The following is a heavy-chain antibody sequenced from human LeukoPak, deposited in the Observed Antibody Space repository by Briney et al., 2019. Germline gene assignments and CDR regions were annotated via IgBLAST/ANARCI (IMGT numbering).Heavy chain of an antibody. V-gene: IGHV4-30-2*01. CDR2: IYHSGST. CDR1: GGSIRSGGYY. J-gene: IGHJ5*02. Sequence: SETLSLTCAVSGGSIRSGGYYWSWIRQPPGKGLEWIGYIYHSGSTYYNPSLKSRVTISVDRSNNQFSLKLSSVTAADTAVYYCAREVRFGEGEWFDPWGREPWSPSPQ. CDR3: AREVRFGEGEWFDP. D-gene: IGHD3-10*01.